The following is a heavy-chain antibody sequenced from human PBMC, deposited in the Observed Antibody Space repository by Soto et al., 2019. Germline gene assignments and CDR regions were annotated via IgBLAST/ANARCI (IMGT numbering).Heavy chain of an antibody. V-gene: IGHV1-69*13. CDR1: GGTFSSYA. D-gene: IGHD1-7*01. CDR2: IIPIFGTA. CDR3: ARASNQGESGRLMELLVGTDYYYGMDV. J-gene: IGHJ6*02. Sequence: SVKVSCKASGGTFSSYAISWVRQAPGQGLEWMGGIIPIFGTANYAQKFQGRVTITADESTSTAYMELSSLGSEDTAVYYCARASNQGESGRLMELLVGTDYYYGMDVWGQGTTVTVSS.